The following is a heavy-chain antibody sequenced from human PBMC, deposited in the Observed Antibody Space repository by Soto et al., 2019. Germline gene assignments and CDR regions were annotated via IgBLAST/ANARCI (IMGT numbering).Heavy chain of an antibody. J-gene: IGHJ6*02. CDR2: ITETGGDT. Sequence: EVQLLESGGDLVQPGGSLRLSCAASGFTFSKFVMRWVRQTPGKGLEWVSTITETGGDTYYTDSVKGRFTISRDNSKNTLYLQMTSLRAEDTVLYYCTKASPDRHHMDVWGQGTTVTVSS. V-gene: IGHV3-23*01. CDR3: TKASPDRHHMDV. CDR1: GFTFSKFV.